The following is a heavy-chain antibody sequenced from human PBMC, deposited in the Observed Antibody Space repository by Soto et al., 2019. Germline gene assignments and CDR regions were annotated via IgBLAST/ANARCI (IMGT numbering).Heavy chain of an antibody. CDR2: IYYDGSYE. D-gene: IGHD3-22*01. V-gene: IGHV3-33*06. Sequence: LRLSCAASGFMFIDYGMHWVRQARGNGLEWVALIYYDGSYENYADSVKGRFTISRDNSKSTLWLQMSSLRVEDTAVYYCAKSGGGGYDSNYDHSSGILMGTAWGQGTLVTVSS. J-gene: IGHJ4*02. CDR3: AKSGGGGYDSNYDHSSGILMGTA. CDR1: GFMFIDYG.